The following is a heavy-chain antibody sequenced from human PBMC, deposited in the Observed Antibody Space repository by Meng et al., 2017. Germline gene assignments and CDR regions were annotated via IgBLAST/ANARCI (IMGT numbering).Heavy chain of an antibody. CDR1: GFRVTDAW. V-gene: IGHV3-15*04. J-gene: IGHJ4*02. D-gene: IGHD6-13*01. CDR2: IERKSDGGTI. Sequence: VELVEVGGGCVRPVGSLRLSCVASGFRVTDAWMSWVRQAPGKGLEWVGRIERKSDGGTIYYAAPVKGRFTISRDDSKNTLYLQMDSLINEDTAVYFCATGAAAADHWGQGTLVTVLL. CDR3: ATGAAAADH.